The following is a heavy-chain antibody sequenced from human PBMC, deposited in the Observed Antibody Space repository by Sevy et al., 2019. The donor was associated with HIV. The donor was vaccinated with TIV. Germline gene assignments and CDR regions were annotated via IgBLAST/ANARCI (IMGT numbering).Heavy chain of an antibody. Sequence: GGSLRLSCAASGFTFSSYDMHWVRQATGKGLEWVSAIGTAGDTYYPGSVKGRFTISRENAKNSLYLQINSLRAGDTAVYYCARAAGYCSSTSCYTFWYFDLWGRGTLVTVSS. D-gene: IGHD2-2*02. CDR3: ARAAGYCSSTSCYTFWYFDL. CDR2: IGTAGDT. V-gene: IGHV3-13*01. CDR1: GFTFSSYD. J-gene: IGHJ2*01.